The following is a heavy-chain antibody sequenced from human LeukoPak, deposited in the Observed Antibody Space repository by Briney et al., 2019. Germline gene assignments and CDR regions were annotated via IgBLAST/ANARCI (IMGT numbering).Heavy chain of an antibody. V-gene: IGHV4-4*09. CDR3: ASPGAGIAARPFDN. CDR2: IHASGPS. D-gene: IGHD6-6*01. J-gene: IGHJ4*02. CDR1: GVSISTYY. Sequence: SETLSLTGTGSGVSISTYYWGWIRPPPGKGLEGSAYIHASGPSNYNPSLSSRITISVDTSRNQFSLKLRSVTAADTAVYYCASPGAGIAARPFDNWGQGTLVTVSS.